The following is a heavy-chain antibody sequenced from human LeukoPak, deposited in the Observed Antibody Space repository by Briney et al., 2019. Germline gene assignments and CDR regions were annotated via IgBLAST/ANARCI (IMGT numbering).Heavy chain of an antibody. CDR1: GYSISSGYY. Sequence: SETLSLTCTVSGYSISSGYYWGWIRQPPGKGLEWIGSIYHSGSTYYNPSLKSRVTISVDTSKNQFSLKLSSVTAADTAVYYCARGSLGYAFDIWGQGTMVTVSS. CDR3: ARGSLGYAFDI. J-gene: IGHJ3*02. V-gene: IGHV4-38-2*02. CDR2: IYHSGST.